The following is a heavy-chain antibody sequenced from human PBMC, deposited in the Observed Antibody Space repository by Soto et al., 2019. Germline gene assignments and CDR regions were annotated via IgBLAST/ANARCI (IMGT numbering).Heavy chain of an antibody. CDR3: ARDVLLYDFWSGYWVDAFDI. D-gene: IGHD3-3*01. V-gene: IGHV1-18*01. CDR2: ISAYNGNT. J-gene: IGHJ3*02. Sequence: ASVKVCCKASGYTFTSYGISWVRQAPGQGLEWMGWISAYNGNTNYAQKLQGRVTMTTDTSTSTAYMELRSLRSDDTAVYYCARDVLLYDFWSGYWVDAFDIWGQGTMVTVSS. CDR1: GYTFTSYG.